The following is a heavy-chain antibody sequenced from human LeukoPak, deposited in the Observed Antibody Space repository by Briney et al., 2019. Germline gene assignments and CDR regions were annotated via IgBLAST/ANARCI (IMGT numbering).Heavy chain of an antibody. D-gene: IGHD3-10*01. V-gene: IGHV1-46*01. J-gene: IGHJ4*02. Sequence: GASVKVSCKASGYTFTSYYMHWVRQAPGQGLEWMGIINPSGGSTSYAQKFQGRVTMTRDTSTSTVYMELSSLRSEDTAVYYCARDPSDHYYGSGSYVYFDYWGQGTLVTVSS. CDR3: ARDPSDHYYGSGSYVYFDY. CDR1: GYTFTSYY. CDR2: INPSGGST.